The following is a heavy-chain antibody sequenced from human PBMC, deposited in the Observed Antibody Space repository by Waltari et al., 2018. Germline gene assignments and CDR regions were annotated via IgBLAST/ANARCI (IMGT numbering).Heavy chain of an antibody. CDR2: ISPYNDDK. CDR1: GYNFGVYG. D-gene: IGHD6-19*01. J-gene: IGHJ6*03. CDR3: ARDYWTTGSGRHLSFMDV. V-gene: IGHV1-18*01. Sequence: QVQLLQSGSDLKKPGASVKVSCRASGYNFGVYGISWVRQAPGQVLEWMGWISPYNDDKRYAQKFQGRLTMTTDTSTRTAYMQLRSLRSDDTAVYYCARDYWTTGSGRHLSFMDVWGKGTTVIISS.